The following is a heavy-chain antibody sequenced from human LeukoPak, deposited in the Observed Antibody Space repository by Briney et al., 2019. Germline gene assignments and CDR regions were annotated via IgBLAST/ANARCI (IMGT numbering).Heavy chain of an antibody. Sequence: GGSLRLSCGVSGITLSNYGMSWVRQAPGKGLEWVAGISDSGGRTNYADSVKGRFTISRDSPKNTLYLQMNSLRVEDTDVYFCAKRGVVIRVVLVGFHKEAYYFDSWGQGALVTVSS. CDR2: ISDSGGRT. CDR1: GITLSNYG. J-gene: IGHJ4*02. V-gene: IGHV3-23*01. CDR3: AKRGVVIRVVLVGFHKEAYYFDS. D-gene: IGHD3-10*01.